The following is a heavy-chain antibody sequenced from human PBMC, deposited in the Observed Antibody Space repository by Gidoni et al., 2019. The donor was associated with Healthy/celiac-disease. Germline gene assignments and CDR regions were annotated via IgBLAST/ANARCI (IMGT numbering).Heavy chain of an antibody. D-gene: IGHD2-21*02. CDR1: GFPFSTYT. J-gene: IGHJ6*02. CDR2: SSSSSSTI. CDR3: ARDRLIAYCGGDCYSDYYYGMDV. V-gene: IGHV3-48*02. Sequence: EVQLVESGGGLVQPGGSLHLSCAASGFPFSTYTMNCVRQAPGKGLEWVSYSSSSSSTIYYADSVKGRFTISRDNAKNSLYLQMNSLRDEDTAVYYCARDRLIAYCGGDCYSDYYYGMDVWGQGTTVTVSS.